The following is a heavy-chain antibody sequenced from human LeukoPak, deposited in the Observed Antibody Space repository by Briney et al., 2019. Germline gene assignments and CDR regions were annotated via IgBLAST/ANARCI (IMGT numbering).Heavy chain of an antibody. Sequence: PGGSLRLSCAASGFTVSSNYMSWVRQAPGKGLEWVSSISSSSSYIYYADSVKGRFTISRDNAKNSLYLQMNSLRAEDTAVYYCASIIRYYYDSSGFPSGWGQGTLVTVSS. CDR2: ISSSSSYI. J-gene: IGHJ4*02. CDR1: GFTVSSNY. V-gene: IGHV3-21*01. CDR3: ASIIRYYYDSSGFPSG. D-gene: IGHD3-22*01.